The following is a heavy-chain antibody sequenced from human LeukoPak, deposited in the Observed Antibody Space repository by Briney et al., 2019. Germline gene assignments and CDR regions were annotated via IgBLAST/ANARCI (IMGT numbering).Heavy chain of an antibody. CDR3: APTYSGYNYYFDY. CDR1: GYXFTVYS. J-gene: IGHJ4*02. D-gene: IGHD1-20*01. Sequence: VASVKVSCKASGYXFTVYSMHWVRQAPGQGLKWMGWINPKSGVTNYAQKFQGRVTLTSDTSISTAYMELSRLTSDDTAVYYCAPTYSGYNYYFDYWGQGTLVTVSS. CDR2: INPKSGVT. V-gene: IGHV1-2*02.